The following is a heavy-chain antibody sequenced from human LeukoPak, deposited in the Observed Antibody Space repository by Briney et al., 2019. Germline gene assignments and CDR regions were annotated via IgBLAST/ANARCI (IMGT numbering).Heavy chain of an antibody. J-gene: IGHJ3*02. V-gene: IGHV4-30-4*08. D-gene: IGHD5-18*01. CDR1: GGSISSGDYY. CDR3: ARVGYSYGRDAFDI. Sequence: TSETLSLTCTVSGGSISSGDYYWSWIRQPPGKGLEWIGYIYYSGSTYYNPSLKSRVTISVDTSKNQFSLKLSSVTAADTAVYYCARVGYSYGRDAFDIWGQGTMVTVSS. CDR2: IYYSGST.